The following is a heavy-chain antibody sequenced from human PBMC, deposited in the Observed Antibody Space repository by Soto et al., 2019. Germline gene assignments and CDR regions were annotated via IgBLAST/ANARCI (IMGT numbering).Heavy chain of an antibody. D-gene: IGHD4-17*01. J-gene: IGHJ4*02. V-gene: IGHV3-23*01. CDR1: GFTFSSYA. Sequence: TGGSLRLSCAASGFTFSSYAMSWVRQAPGKGLEWVSAISGSGGSTYYADSVKGRFTIPRDNSKNTLYLQMNSLRAEDTAVYYCAKDYGDLPTYYFDYWGQGTLVTVSS. CDR3: AKDYGDLPTYYFDY. CDR2: ISGSGGST.